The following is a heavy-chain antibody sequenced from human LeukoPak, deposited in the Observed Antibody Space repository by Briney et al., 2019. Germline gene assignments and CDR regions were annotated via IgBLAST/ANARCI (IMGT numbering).Heavy chain of an antibody. CDR3: ARGWQLGDY. J-gene: IGHJ4*02. V-gene: IGHV4-34*01. Sequence: SETLSLTCTVSGGSISSYYWSWIRQPPGKGLEWIGEINHSGSTNYNPSLKSRVTISVDTSKNQFSLKLSSVTAADTAVYYCARGWQLGDYWGQGTLVTVSS. CDR2: INHSGST. D-gene: IGHD6-6*01. CDR1: GGSISSYY.